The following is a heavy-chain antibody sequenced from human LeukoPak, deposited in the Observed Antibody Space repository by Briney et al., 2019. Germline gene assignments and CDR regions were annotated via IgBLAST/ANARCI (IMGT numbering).Heavy chain of an antibody. CDR1: GGSISSYY. V-gene: IGHV4-59*08. CDR3: ARQVGIGSGSHRPYFDY. D-gene: IGHD3-10*01. J-gene: IGHJ4*02. CDR2: IYYSGST. Sequence: ASETLSLTCTVSGGSISSYYWSWIRQPPGKGLEWIGYIYYSGSTNYNPSLKSRVTISVDTSKNQFSLRLSSVTAADTAVYYCARQVGIGSGSHRPYFDYWGQGTLVTVPS.